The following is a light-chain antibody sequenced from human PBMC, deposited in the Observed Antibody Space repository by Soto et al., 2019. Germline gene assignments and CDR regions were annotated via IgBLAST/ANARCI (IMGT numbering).Light chain of an antibody. Sequence: QSALTQPASVSASPGQSITISCTGTSSDVGGYNYVSWYQQHPGKAPKLMIYEVRNRPLGVSTRFSASKSGNTASLFISGLQAEDEADYYCASYTSTNPLVFGGGTKLTVL. CDR3: ASYTSTNPLV. CDR2: EVR. CDR1: SSDVGGYNY. J-gene: IGLJ2*01. V-gene: IGLV2-14*01.